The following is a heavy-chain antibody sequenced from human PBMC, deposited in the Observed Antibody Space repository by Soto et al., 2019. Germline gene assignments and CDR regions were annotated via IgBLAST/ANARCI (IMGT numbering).Heavy chain of an antibody. CDR2: VYYSGTT. D-gene: IGHD4-17*01. J-gene: IGHJ4*02. Sequence: SETLSLTCSVSGGSVSNKTYYWSWIRQPPGKRLEWIGYVYYSGTTNYNPSLKGRVTISVDLSKNQFSLRLSSVTTADTALYYCARTTAVPNTLRSRYFFDYWGQGTLVTVSS. V-gene: IGHV4-61*01. CDR1: GGSVSNKTYY. CDR3: ARTTAVPNTLRSRYFFDY.